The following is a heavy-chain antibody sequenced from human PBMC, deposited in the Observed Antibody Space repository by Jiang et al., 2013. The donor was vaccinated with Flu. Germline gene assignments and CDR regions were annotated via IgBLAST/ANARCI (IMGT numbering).Heavy chain of an antibody. D-gene: IGHD6-19*01. CDR3: ARQGGAGDWFDP. CDR2: IDPSDSYT. Sequence: YWISWVRQMPGRPGVDGRIDPSDSYTNYSPSFQGHVTISADKSISTAYLQWSSLKASDTAMYYCARQGGAGDWFDPWGQGTLVTVSS. CDR1: YW. J-gene: IGHJ5*02. V-gene: IGHV5-10-1*01.